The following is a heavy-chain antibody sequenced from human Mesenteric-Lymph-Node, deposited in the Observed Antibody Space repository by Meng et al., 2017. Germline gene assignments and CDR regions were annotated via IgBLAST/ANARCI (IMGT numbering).Heavy chain of an antibody. CDR3: ARDVPYYDFWSGYYTGKDYYGMDV. CDR1: GYTFTGYY. D-gene: IGHD3-3*01. CDR2: INPNSGGT. Sequence: ASVKVSCKASGYTFTGYYMHWVRQAPGQGLEWMGWINPNSGGTNYAQKFQGRVTMTRDTSISTAYMELSRLRSDDTAVYYCARDVPYYDFWSGYYTGKDYYGMDVWGQGTTVPSP. J-gene: IGHJ6*02. V-gene: IGHV1-2*02.